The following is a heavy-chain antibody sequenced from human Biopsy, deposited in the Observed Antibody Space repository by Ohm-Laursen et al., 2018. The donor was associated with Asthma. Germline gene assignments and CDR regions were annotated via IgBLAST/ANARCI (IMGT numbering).Heavy chain of an antibody. CDR1: GASINSGGYS. CDR3: ARAQDYYDSRGYYRSFDY. V-gene: IGHV4-31*11. CDR2: IYYSGGT. J-gene: IGHJ4*02. Sequence: SETLSLTCAVSGASINSGGYSWNWIPPHPRKGPEWIGVIYYSGGTYYNPSLKSRVSISIDTSKNQFSLKLSSVTAADTAVYYCARAQDYYDSRGYYRSFDYWGQGTLVTVSS. D-gene: IGHD3-22*01.